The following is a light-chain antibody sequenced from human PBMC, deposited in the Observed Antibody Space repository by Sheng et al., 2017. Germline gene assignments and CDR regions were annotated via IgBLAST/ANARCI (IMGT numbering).Light chain of an antibody. V-gene: IGKV1-33*01. CDR3: QQYNDFPPYT. CDR2: DAS. Sequence: DIQMTQSPSSLSASVGDRVTITCLASQDINNYLNWYQQKPGKAPKLLIYDASNLERGVPSRFSGSGSGTDFTFTISSLQPEDIATYYCQQYNDFPPYTFGQGTKLEI. J-gene: IGKJ2*01. CDR1: QDINNY.